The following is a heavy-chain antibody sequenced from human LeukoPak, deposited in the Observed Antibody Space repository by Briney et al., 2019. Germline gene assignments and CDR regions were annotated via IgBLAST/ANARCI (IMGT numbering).Heavy chain of an antibody. CDR2: MNPNSGDT. CDR3: ARVRRYYYGMDV. Sequence: GASVKVSCKASGYTFTVYYIHWVRQAPGQGLEWMGWMNPNSGDTNSAQSFQGRVTMTRETSISTAYMELSRLRFDDTAVYYCARVRRYYYGMDVWGQGTTVTVSS. V-gene: IGHV1-2*02. J-gene: IGHJ6*02. CDR1: GYTFTVYY.